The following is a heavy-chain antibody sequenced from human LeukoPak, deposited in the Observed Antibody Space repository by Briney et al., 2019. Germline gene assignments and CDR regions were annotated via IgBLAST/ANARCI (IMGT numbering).Heavy chain of an antibody. V-gene: IGHV3-23*01. D-gene: IGHD6-19*01. CDR3: AKDRSSSGWYFDY. CDR2: ISGSGGST. CDR1: GFTFSSYA. Sequence: GGSLRPSCAASGFTFSSYAMSWVRQAPGKGLEWVSAISGSGGSTYYADSVKGRFTISRDNSKNTLYLQMNSLRAEDTAVYYCAKDRSSSGWYFDYWGQGTLVTVSS. J-gene: IGHJ4*02.